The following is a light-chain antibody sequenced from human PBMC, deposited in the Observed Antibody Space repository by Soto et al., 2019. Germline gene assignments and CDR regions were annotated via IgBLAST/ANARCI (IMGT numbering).Light chain of an antibody. J-gene: IGKJ5*01. V-gene: IGKV3-11*01. CDR2: GAS. CDR3: QQRSNWPIT. Sequence: EIVMTQSPATLSVSPGERVTLSCRASQSVSSNLAWYQQKPGQAPRLLIYGASNRATGIPARFSGSGSGTDFTLTISSLEPEDFAVYYCQQRSNWPITSGQGTRLEIK. CDR1: QSVSSN.